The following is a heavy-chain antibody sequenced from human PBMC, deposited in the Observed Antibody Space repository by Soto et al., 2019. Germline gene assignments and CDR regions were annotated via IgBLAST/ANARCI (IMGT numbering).Heavy chain of an antibody. Sequence: EVQLVESGGGLVQPGGSLRLSCAASGLTVSSNYMSWVRQAPGKGLEWVSVMYSGGSTYYADSVKGRFIICRDKYKNTLYLQMDSLRVEDTAVYYCARDSSLLQPLFSGMDVWGQGTTVTVSS. CDR2: MYSGGST. CDR1: GLTVSSNY. D-gene: IGHD2-2*01. CDR3: ARDSSLLQPLFSGMDV. J-gene: IGHJ6*02. V-gene: IGHV3-66*01.